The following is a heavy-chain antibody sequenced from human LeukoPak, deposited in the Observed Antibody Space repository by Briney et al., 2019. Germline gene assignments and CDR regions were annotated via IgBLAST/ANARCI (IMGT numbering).Heavy chain of an antibody. V-gene: IGHV1-46*01. CDR2: INPSGGGT. CDR1: GYTFTSYY. Sequence: ASVKVSCKASGYTFTSYYMHWVRQAPGQGLEWMGIINPSGGGTSYAQKFRGRVTMTRDTSTSTVYMELSSLISEDTALYYCARSDDSHGSDYWGQGTLVTVSS. J-gene: IGHJ4*02. D-gene: IGHD3-10*01. CDR3: ARSDDSHGSDY.